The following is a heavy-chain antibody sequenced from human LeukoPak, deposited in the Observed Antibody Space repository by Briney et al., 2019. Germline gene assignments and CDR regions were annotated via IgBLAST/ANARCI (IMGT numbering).Heavy chain of an antibody. J-gene: IGHJ4*02. D-gene: IGHD1-26*01. Sequence: PGGSLRLSCAASGFTFSSYGMHWVRQAPGKGLEWVSVIHTGGNTYYADSVKGRFTISRDNSKNTLYLQMNSLRAEDTALYYCARSLIVGATAPDYWGQGTLVTVSA. V-gene: IGHV3-NL1*01. CDR2: IHTGGNT. CDR1: GFTFSSYG. CDR3: ARSLIVGATAPDY.